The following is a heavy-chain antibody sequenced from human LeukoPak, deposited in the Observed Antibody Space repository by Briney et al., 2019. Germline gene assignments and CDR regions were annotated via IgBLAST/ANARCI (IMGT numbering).Heavy chain of an antibody. CDR2: ISYSGGT. J-gene: IGHJ4*02. CDR3: ARVVMVRGVVIKVTYYFDY. D-gene: IGHD3-10*01. CDR1: GGSISSGGYY. Sequence: SQTLSLTCTFSGGSISSGGYYWSWIRQHPGKGLEWIGYISYSGGTYYNPSLKSRVTISVDTSKNQFSLKLSSVTAADTAVYYCARVVMVRGVVIKVTYYFDYWGQGTLVTVSS. V-gene: IGHV4-31*03.